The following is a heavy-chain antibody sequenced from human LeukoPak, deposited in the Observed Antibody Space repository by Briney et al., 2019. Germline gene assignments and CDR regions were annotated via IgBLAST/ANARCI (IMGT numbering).Heavy chain of an antibody. CDR2: IIPIFGTA. J-gene: IGHJ6*03. CDR1: GGTFSSYA. V-gene: IGHV1-69*05. CDR3: ARGGKVQLRSPGYYYYMDV. D-gene: IGHD5-18*01. Sequence: SVKVSCKASGGTFSSYAISWVRQAPGQGLEWMGGIIPIFGTANYAQKFQGRVTITTDESTSTAYMELSSLRSEDTAVYYCARGGKVQLRSPGYYYYMDVWGKGATVTVSS.